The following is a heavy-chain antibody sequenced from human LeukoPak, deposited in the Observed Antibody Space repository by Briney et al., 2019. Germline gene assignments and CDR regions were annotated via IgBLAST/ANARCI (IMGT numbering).Heavy chain of an antibody. J-gene: IGHJ5*02. D-gene: IGHD3-22*01. Sequence: SVKVSCKASGGTFSSYAISWVRQAPGQGLEWMGRIIPIFGTANYAQKFQGRVTITTDESTSTAYMELSSLRSEDTAVYYCARDLGWDYYDSSGYYYGNAPLNNWFDHWGQGTLVTVSS. CDR2: IIPIFGTA. V-gene: IGHV1-69*05. CDR3: ARDLGWDYYDSSGYYYGNAPLNNWFDH. CDR1: GGTFSSYA.